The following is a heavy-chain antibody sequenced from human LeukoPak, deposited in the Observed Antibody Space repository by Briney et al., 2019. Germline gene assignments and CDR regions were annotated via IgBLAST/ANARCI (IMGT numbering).Heavy chain of an antibody. Sequence: GGSLRLSCAASGFTFSTYWMNWVRQAPGKGLEWVANIKEVGSEKYYVDSVKGRFTISRDNAKNSLYLQMNSLRADDTAVYYCARDGYSDSYFDYWGQGTLVTVS. D-gene: IGHD3-16*01. V-gene: IGHV3-7*04. CDR2: IKEVGSEK. CDR3: ARDGYSDSYFDY. CDR1: GFTFSTYW. J-gene: IGHJ4*02.